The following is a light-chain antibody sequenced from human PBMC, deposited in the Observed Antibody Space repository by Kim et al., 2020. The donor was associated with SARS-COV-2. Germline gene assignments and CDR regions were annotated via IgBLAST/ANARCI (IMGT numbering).Light chain of an antibody. CDR1: RRSVGSYKL. V-gene: IGLV2-14*03. Sequence: SCPLSFNGNRRSVGSYKLCALYPQHPRKVPKLMIYDVSNRPSGVSNRFSCSKSGNTASLTISGLQAEDEADYYCSSYTSSSTPHVVFGGGTQLTVL. J-gene: IGLJ2*01. CDR2: DVS. CDR3: SSYTSSSTPHVV.